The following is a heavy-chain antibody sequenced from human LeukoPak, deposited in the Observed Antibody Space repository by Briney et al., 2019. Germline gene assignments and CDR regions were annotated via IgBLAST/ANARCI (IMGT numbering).Heavy chain of an antibody. V-gene: IGHV1-2*02. D-gene: IGHD5-24*01. CDR1: GYTFTGYY. Sequence: GASVKVSCKASGYTFTGYYMHWVRQAPGQGLEWMGWINPNSGGTNYAQKFQGRVTMTRDTSISTAYMELSRLRSDDTAVYYCAREMATIDLYYYYMDVWGKGTTVTVSS. CDR2: INPNSGGT. CDR3: AREMATIDLYYYYMDV. J-gene: IGHJ6*03.